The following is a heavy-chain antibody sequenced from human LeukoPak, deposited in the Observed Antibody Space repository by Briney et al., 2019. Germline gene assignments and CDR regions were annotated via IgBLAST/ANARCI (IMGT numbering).Heavy chain of an antibody. CDR2: IRYDGSNK. CDR1: GFTFSSYA. V-gene: IGHV3-30*02. D-gene: IGHD3-9*01. J-gene: IGHJ4*02. Sequence: GGSLRLSCAASGFTFSSYAMHWVRQAPGKGLEWVAFIRYDGSNKYYADSVKGRFTISRDNSKNTLYLQMNSLRAEDTAVYYCAKDAVLRYFDWLSPLDYWGQGTLVTVSS. CDR3: AKDAVLRYFDWLSPLDY.